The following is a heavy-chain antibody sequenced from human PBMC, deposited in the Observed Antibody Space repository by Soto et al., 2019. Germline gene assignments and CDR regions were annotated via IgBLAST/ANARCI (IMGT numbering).Heavy chain of an antibody. D-gene: IGHD2-2*01. J-gene: IGHJ6*02. V-gene: IGHV1-58*01. CDR1: GFTFTSSA. CDR2: IVVGSGNT. Sequence: ASVKVSCKASGFTFTSSAVQWVRQARGQRLEWIGWIVVGSGNTNYAQKFQERVTITRDMSTSTAYLELSSLRSEDTAVYYCAALPPGIGYQLPYYYYGMDVWGQGTTVTVSS. CDR3: AALPPGIGYQLPYYYYGMDV.